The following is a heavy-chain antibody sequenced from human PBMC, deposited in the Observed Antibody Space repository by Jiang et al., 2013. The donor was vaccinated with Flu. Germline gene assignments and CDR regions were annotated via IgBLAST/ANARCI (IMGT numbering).Heavy chain of an antibody. Sequence: GLVKPSGTLSLTCAVSGGSISSSNWWSWVRQPQGRGWSGLGKSIIWEHQLQPSLKSRVTISVDKSKNQFSLKLSSVTAADTAVYYCARSPSVPYYYYMDVWGKGTTVTVSS. D-gene: IGHD2-2*01. CDR2: SIIWEH. J-gene: IGHJ6*03. CDR3: ARSPSVPYYYYMDV. CDR1: GGSISSSNW. V-gene: IGHV4-4*02.